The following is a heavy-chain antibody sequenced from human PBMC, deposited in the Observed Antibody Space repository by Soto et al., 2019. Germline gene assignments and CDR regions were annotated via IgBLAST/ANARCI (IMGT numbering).Heavy chain of an antibody. CDR1: GFTFSSYA. Sequence: RLSCAASGFTFSSYAMSWVRQAPGKGLEWVSAISGSGGSTYYADSVKGRFTISRDNPKNTLYLQMNSLRAEDTAVYYCAKEYRVRFLEWPPPAGDAFDIWGQGTMVTVSS. V-gene: IGHV3-23*01. CDR2: ISGSGGST. D-gene: IGHD3-3*01. J-gene: IGHJ3*02. CDR3: AKEYRVRFLEWPPPAGDAFDI.